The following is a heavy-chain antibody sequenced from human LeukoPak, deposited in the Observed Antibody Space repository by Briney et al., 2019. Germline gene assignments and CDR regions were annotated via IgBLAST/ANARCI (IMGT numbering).Heavy chain of an antibody. CDR2: IRQDGNDI. CDR1: GFTLSRHW. J-gene: IGHJ5*02. Sequence: GGSLRLSCAASGFTLSRHWMSWVRQAPGKGLEWVASIRQDGNDINYVESVKGRFIISRDNAGNSVSLQMSSLRAEDTAMYYCARLPGDSTIYDLWGQGTLATVSS. D-gene: IGHD5/OR15-5a*01. CDR3: ARLPGDSTIYDL. V-gene: IGHV3-7*01.